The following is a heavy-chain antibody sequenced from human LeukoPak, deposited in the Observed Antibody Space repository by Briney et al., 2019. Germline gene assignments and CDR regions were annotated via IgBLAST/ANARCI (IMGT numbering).Heavy chain of an antibody. CDR3: AARDNGNDLLSYHAMDV. CDR1: GGSFRRYA. CDR2: IMPVLDTG. D-gene: IGHD1-1*01. V-gene: IGHV1-69*06. J-gene: IGHJ6*04. Sequence: SVKVSCKASGGSFRRYAFAWVRQAPGQGLEWMGGIMPVLDTGSYAQGFQGRVTITAGRSTSTAYMELRGLRPEDTALYYCAARDNGNDLLSYHAMDVWGNGTTVTVSS.